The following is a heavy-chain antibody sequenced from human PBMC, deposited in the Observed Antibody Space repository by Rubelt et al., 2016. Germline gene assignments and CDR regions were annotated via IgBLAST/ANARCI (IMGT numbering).Heavy chain of an antibody. D-gene: IGHD2-15*01. Sequence: EVQLVESGGGVVQPGGSLRLSCVASGFTFSDYSMNWVRQAPGKGLEWISYTRVSSGAIYYADSVRGRFTVSRDDAKNSLYLQRNSLRDEETATYYCVRDLGGHPPDGYWGQGTLVTVSS. CDR1: GFTFSDYS. V-gene: IGHV3-48*02. CDR2: TRVSSGAI. J-gene: IGHJ4*02. CDR3: VRDLGGHPPDGY.